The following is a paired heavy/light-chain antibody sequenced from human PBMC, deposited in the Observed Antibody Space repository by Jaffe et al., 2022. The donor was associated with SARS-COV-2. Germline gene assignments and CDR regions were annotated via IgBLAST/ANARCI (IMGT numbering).Heavy chain of an antibody. CDR2: INPFDSST. CDR1: GDTFTSYF. V-gene: IGHV1-46*04. CDR3: AREAKNPNGGHSKCFDY. Sequence: QVQLVQSGAEVKKPGASVKVFCQASGDTFTSYFIHWVRQAPGQGLEWMGLINPFDSSTSYAQKLRGRVTLTRDTSTSTVCMDLSTLTSEDTAVYYCAREAKNPNGGHSKCFDYWGQGTLVTVSS. D-gene: IGHD2-15*01. J-gene: IGHJ4*02.
Light chain of an antibody. V-gene: IGLV2-14*01. Sequence: QSALTQPASVSGSPGQSITISCTGTSSDVGAYNYVSWYQQSPGKAPKMMIYDVSNRPSGVSDRFSGSKSGHTASLTISGLQAEDEADYYCSSYRTSSTYVFGTGTKVTVL. CDR2: DVS. CDR3: SSYRTSSTYV. J-gene: IGLJ1*01. CDR1: SSDVGAYNY.